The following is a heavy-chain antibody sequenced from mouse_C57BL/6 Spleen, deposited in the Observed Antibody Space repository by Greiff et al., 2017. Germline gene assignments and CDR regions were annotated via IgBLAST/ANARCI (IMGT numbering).Heavy chain of an antibody. V-gene: IGHV3-6*01. D-gene: IGHD2-1*01. CDR3: ARDNYGNYGY. J-gene: IGHJ2*01. CDR2: ISYDGSN. CDR1: GYSITSGYY. Sequence: EVQLQESGPGLVKPSQSLSLTCSVTGYSITSGYYWNWIRQFPGNKLEWMGYISYDGSNNYNTSLKNRISITRDTSKNQFFLKLNSVTTEDTATYYCARDNYGNYGYWGQGTTLTVSS.